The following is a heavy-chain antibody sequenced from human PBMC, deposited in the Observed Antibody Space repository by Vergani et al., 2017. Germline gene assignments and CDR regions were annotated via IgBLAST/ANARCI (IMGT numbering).Heavy chain of an antibody. V-gene: IGHV4-34*01. CDR3: GRVADFYGLGSRLLDL. Sequence: QVQLQQWGAGLLKPSETLSLTCAVYGGSFSGYYWSWIRQPPGKELEWIGYMYHSGSTNYNPSLETRVTISGDTSKNQFSLKLNSVTAADTAVYYCGRVADFYGLGSRLLDLWVQGILVTVSS. J-gene: IGHJ5*02. CDR1: GGSFSGYY. CDR2: MYHSGST. D-gene: IGHD3-10*01.